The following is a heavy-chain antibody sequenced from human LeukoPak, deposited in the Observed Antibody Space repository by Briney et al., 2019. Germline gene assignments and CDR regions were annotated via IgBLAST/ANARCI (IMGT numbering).Heavy chain of an antibody. CDR3: ARVGGPYYYYYMDV. D-gene: IGHD3-16*01. CDR2: ISSSSSYI. CDR1: GFTFSSYS. J-gene: IGHJ6*03. V-gene: IGHV3-21*04. Sequence: GGSLRLSCAASGFTFSSYSMNWVRQAPGKGLEWVSSISSSSSYIYYADSVKGRFTISRDNAKNSLYLQMNSLRAEDTALYYCARVGGPYYYYYMDVWGKGTTVTVSS.